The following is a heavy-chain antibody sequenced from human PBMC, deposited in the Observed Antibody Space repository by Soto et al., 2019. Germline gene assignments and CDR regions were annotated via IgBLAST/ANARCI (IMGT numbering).Heavy chain of an antibody. V-gene: IGHV3-48*02. Sequence: EVQLVESGGGLVQPGGSLRLSCAASGFTFSSYSMNWVRQAPGKGLEWVSYISSSSSTIYYADSVKGRFTISRDNAKNSLYLQMHSLRDEDTAVYYCARDKPYSDSSGYNAEYVQHWGQGTLVTVSS. CDR2: ISSSSSTI. CDR3: ARDKPYSDSSGYNAEYVQH. D-gene: IGHD3-22*01. J-gene: IGHJ1*01. CDR1: GFTFSSYS.